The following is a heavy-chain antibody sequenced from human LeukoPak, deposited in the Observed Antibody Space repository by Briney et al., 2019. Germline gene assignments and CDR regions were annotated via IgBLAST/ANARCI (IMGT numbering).Heavy chain of an antibody. V-gene: IGHV3-23*01. D-gene: IGHD5-24*01. CDR1: GFNFITAA. CDR3: VKDIQLST. CDR2: IGSSGGST. Sequence: PGGSLRLSYAASGFNFITAAMTWVRQAPGKGLGWVSLIGSSGGSTYYADSVKGRFTISRDNFNHTLSLQMNSLRVEDTAIYYCVKDIQLSTWGLGTLVTVSS. J-gene: IGHJ3*01.